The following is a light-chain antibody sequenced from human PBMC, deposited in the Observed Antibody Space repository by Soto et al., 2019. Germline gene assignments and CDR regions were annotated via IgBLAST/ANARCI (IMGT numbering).Light chain of an antibody. CDR3: QQSYSTPWT. CDR1: QSISSY. J-gene: IGKJ1*01. CDR2: AAS. Sequence: DIQMTQSPSSLSASVGDRVTITCGASQSISSYLNWYQQKPGKAPKLLIYAASRLQSGVPSRFSGSGSGTDFTRTISSLQPEDFATYYCQQSYSTPWTVGQGTKVDSK. V-gene: IGKV1-39*01.